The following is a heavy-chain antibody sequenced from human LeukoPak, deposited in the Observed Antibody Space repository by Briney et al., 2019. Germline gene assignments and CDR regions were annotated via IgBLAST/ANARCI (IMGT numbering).Heavy chain of an antibody. CDR1: GGSISRSNW. D-gene: IGHD3-10*01. J-gene: IGHJ5*02. CDR3: ARGGYYGSGNDFRFDP. CDR2: IYHSGTT. V-gene: IGHV4-4*02. Sequence: SETLSLTCDVSGGSISRSNWWSWVRQPPGKGLQWIGEIYHSGTTNYSPSLKSRVTISVETSKNQFSLKLKSVTAADTAVYYCARGGYYGSGNDFRFDPWGQGTLVTVSS.